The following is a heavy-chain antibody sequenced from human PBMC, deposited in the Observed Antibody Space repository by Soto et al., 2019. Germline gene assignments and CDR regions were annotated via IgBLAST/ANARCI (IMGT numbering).Heavy chain of an antibody. CDR1: GFTFSDYG. CDR2: IWHDGNEK. D-gene: IGHD3-16*01. Sequence: QVQLVESGGGVVQPGRSLRLSCAASGFTFSDYGMHWVRQTPGKGLEWVALIWHDGNEKYYADSAKGRFTVSRDNSKNTLYLQMTSLRAEDTALYYCAREFGQYGNYSFDPWGQGTLVAVSS. J-gene: IGHJ5*02. CDR3: AREFGQYGNYSFDP. V-gene: IGHV3-33*01.